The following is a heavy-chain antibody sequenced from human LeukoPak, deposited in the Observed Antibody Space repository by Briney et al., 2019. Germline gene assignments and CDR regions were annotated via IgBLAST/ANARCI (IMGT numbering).Heavy chain of an antibody. CDR1: GFTFSSYG. D-gene: IGHD2/OR15-2a*01. J-gene: IGHJ4*02. CDR3: ATLLMPHSTTAFDY. V-gene: IGHV3-30*03. CDR2: ISYDGSNK. Sequence: PGGSLRLSCAASGFTFSSYGMHWVRQAPGKGLEWVAVISYDGSNKYYADSVKGRFTISRDNSKNTLYLQMNSLRAEDTAVYYCATLLMPHSTTAFDYWGQGALVTVSS.